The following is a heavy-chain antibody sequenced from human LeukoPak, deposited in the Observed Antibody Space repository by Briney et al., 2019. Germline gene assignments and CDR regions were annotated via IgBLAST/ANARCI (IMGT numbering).Heavy chain of an antibody. J-gene: IGHJ6*03. D-gene: IGHD3-10*01. CDR1: GFTLDDYG. V-gene: IGHV3-20*04. Sequence: GAGGSLRLSCAASGFTLDDYGMSWVRQAPGKGLEWVSGINWNGGSTGYADSVKVRFTIARDNAKNSLYLKMNSLRAEDTGLYYCARVQGIYYGSGSYYPSYYYYMDVWGKGTTVTVSS. CDR3: ARVQGIYYGSGSYYPSYYYYMDV. CDR2: INWNGGST.